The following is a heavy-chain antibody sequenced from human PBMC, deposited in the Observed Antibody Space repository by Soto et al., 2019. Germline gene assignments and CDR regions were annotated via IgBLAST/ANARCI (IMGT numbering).Heavy chain of an antibody. CDR3: AREDIAVAGSDYYYYGMDV. CDR2: ISYDGSNK. CDR1: GFTFSSYA. V-gene: IGHV3-30-3*01. D-gene: IGHD6-19*01. J-gene: IGHJ6*02. Sequence: GGSLRLSCAASGFTFSSYAMHWVRQAPGKGLEWVAVISYDGSNKYYADSVKGRFTISRDNSKNTLYLQMNSLRAEDTAVYYYAREDIAVAGSDYYYYGMDVWGQGTTVTVSS.